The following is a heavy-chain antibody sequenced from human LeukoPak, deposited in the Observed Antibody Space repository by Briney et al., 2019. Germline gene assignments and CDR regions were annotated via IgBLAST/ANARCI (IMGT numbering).Heavy chain of an antibody. CDR3: AKELLLGFFYMDV. CDR1: GFTFSNYG. CDR2: TRYDGTTK. D-gene: IGHD1-26*01. Sequence: PGGSLTLSCAASGFTFSNYGMHWVRQTPGKGLKSVAFTRYDGTTKDYADSVKGRFTISRDNSQNVLHLQMKSLRTEDTAVHYCAKELLLGFFYMDVWGKGTTVIVSS. J-gene: IGHJ6*03. V-gene: IGHV3-30*02.